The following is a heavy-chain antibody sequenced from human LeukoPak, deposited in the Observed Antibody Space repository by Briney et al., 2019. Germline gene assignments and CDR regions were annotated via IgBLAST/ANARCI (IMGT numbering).Heavy chain of an antibody. CDR3: ARTSRELRGLDFDY. D-gene: IGHD1-26*01. Sequence: PSETLSLTCAVYGGSFSGYYWSWIRQPPGKGLEWIGEINHSGSTNYNPSLKSRVTISVDTSKNQFSLKLSSVTAADTAVYYCARTSRELRGLDFDYWGQGTLVTVSS. V-gene: IGHV4-34*01. CDR1: GGSFSGYY. CDR2: INHSGST. J-gene: IGHJ4*02.